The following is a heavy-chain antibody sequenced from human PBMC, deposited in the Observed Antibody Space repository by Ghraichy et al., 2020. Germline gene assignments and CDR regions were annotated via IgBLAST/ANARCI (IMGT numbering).Heavy chain of an antibody. CDR2: VIPILNIP. CDR1: GGTLSNNA. CDR3: ARDWGAAAAVAGSY. J-gene: IGHJ1*01. V-gene: IGHV1-69*04. Sequence: SVKVSCKASGGTLSNNAISWVRQAPGQGLEWMGRVIPILNIPNYEQKFQGRVKIIADRSTNTVSLELTSLRSDDTAVYYCARDWGAAAAVAGSYWGQGTLITVSS. D-gene: IGHD6-19*01.